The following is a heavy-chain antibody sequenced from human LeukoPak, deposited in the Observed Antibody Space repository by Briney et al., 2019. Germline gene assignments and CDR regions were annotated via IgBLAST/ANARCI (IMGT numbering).Heavy chain of an antibody. Sequence: GGSLRLSCAASGFTFSSYAMSWVRQAPGKGLEWVSAISGSGGSTYYADSVKGRFTISRDNSKNTLYLQMNSLRAEDTAVYYCAKKPGGPYSYGYESGDPWGQGTLVTASS. CDR2: ISGSGGST. J-gene: IGHJ5*02. CDR3: AKKPGGPYSYGYESGDP. D-gene: IGHD5-18*01. V-gene: IGHV3-23*01. CDR1: GFTFSSYA.